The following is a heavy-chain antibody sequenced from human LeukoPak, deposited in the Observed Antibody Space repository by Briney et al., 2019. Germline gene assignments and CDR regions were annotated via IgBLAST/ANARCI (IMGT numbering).Heavy chain of an antibody. CDR2: ISSSGTTI. D-gene: IGHD3-22*01. CDR1: GFTFSDYY. CDR3: TRSGYRHPYHFES. V-gene: IGHV3-11*01. Sequence: GGSLRLSCAASGFTFSDYYMSWIRQAPGKGLERLSYISSSGTTIYYADSVKGRFTISRDNSKNTLSLQMNSLRADDTAIYYCTRSGYRHPYHFESWGQGTLVIVSS. J-gene: IGHJ4*02.